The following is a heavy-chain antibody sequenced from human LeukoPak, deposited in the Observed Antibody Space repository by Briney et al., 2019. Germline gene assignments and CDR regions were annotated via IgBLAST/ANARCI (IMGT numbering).Heavy chain of an antibody. D-gene: IGHD3-10*01. CDR3: ARVGGYYGSGSWFDP. V-gene: IGHV3-66*01. J-gene: IGHJ5*02. CDR1: GFTVSTNY. CDR2: IQTGGSI. Sequence: GGSLRLSCVASGFTVSTNYMSWVRQAPGKGLEWVSVIQTGGSILHSDSVKGRFTISRDNSKNTLYLQMNSLRAEDTAVYYCARVGGYYGSGSWFDPWGQGTLVTVSS.